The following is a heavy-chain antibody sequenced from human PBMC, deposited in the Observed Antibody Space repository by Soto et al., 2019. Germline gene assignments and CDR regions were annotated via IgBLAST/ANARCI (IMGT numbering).Heavy chain of an antibody. CDR3: ARTKCSGGSCYSWSLDX. D-gene: IGHD2-15*01. J-gene: IGHJ4*02. CDR2: MYYSEST. Sequence: SVTLSLTCTVSGGSITTGGYYWSWIRQLPGKGLEWIGHMYYSESTYYNQSLKSRVSISLDTSKNQFSLKLSFVTAADTAMYYCARTKCSGGSCYSWSLDXWGQGTPVTVSX. V-gene: IGHV4-31*03. CDR1: GGSITTGGYY.